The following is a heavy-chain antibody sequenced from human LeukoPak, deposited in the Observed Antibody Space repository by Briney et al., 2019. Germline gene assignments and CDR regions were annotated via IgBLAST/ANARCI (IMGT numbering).Heavy chain of an antibody. J-gene: IGHJ4*02. V-gene: IGHV3-23*01. D-gene: IGHD3-10*01. Sequence: GGSLRLSRAASGFTFSSYAMSWVRQAPGKGLEWVSAISGSGGSTYYADSVKGRFTISRDNSKNTLYLQMNSLRAEDTAVYYCAKAYGSGYYFDYWGQGTLVTVSS. CDR2: ISGSGGST. CDR3: AKAYGSGYYFDY. CDR1: GFTFSSYA.